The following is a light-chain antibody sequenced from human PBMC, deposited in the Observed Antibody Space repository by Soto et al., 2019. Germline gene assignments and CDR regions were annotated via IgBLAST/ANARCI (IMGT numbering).Light chain of an antibody. CDR3: ASWDDSLIGVL. CDR2: TNN. Sequence: QSVLTQPPSASGTPGQRVTISCSGSSFNVGSNTVNWYQQLPGTAPKLLIYTNNQRPSGVPDRFSGSKSGTSASLAISGLQSEDEADYYCASWDDSLIGVLFGGGTKLTVL. J-gene: IGLJ2*01. V-gene: IGLV1-44*01. CDR1: SFNVGSNT.